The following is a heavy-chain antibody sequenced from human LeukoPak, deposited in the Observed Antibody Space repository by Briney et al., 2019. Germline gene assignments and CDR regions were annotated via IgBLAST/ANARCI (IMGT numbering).Heavy chain of an antibody. D-gene: IGHD6-13*01. V-gene: IGHV3-30*02. CDR2: IRYDGSNK. CDR3: AKPQPIAAAGTFDY. Sequence: QTGGSLRLSCAASGFTFSNAWMSWVRQAPGKGLEWVAFIRYDGSNKYYADSVKGRFTISRDNSKNTLYLQMNSLRAEDTAVYYCAKPQPIAAAGTFDYWGQGTLVTVSS. J-gene: IGHJ4*02. CDR1: GFTFSNAW.